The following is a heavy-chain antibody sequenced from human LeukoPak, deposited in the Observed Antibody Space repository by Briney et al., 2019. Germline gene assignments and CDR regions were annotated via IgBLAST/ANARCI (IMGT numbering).Heavy chain of an antibody. CDR2: IWHDATNK. Sequence: GGSLRLSCAASGFTFSSYAMSWVRQAPGKGLEWVAVIWHDATNKFYADSVKGRFTISRENSKKMVYLQMNSLRVEDTGIYYCAKNFMVKRYIDSWGQGTQVTVSS. D-gene: IGHD5-18*01. J-gene: IGHJ4*02. V-gene: IGHV3-33*06. CDR1: GFTFSSYA. CDR3: AKNFMVKRYIDS.